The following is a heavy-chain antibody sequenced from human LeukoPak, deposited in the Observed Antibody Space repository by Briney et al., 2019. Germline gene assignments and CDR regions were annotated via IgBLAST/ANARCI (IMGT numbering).Heavy chain of an antibody. CDR1: GYRFTGYY. CDR2: INPNSGGT. V-gene: IGHV1-2*06. CDR3: ARDIPGEPTTVDRFDP. J-gene: IGHJ5*02. Sequence: ASVKVSCKASGYRFTGYYMHWVRQAPGQGLEWMGRINPNSGGTNYAQKFQGRVTMTRDTSISTAYMELSRLRSDDTAVYYCARDIPGEPTTVDRFDPWGQGTLVTVSS. D-gene: IGHD4-11*01.